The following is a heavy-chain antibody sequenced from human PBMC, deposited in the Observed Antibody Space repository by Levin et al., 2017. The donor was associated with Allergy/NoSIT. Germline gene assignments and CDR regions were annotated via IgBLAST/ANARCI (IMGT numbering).Heavy chain of an antibody. J-gene: IGHJ6*02. CDR2: ISSSSSTI. CDR3: ARVELERWRYYYGMDV. Sequence: GESLKISCAASGFTFSSYSMNWVRQAPGKGLEWVSYISSSSSTIYYADSVKGRFTISRDNAKNSLYLQMNSLRDEDTAVYYCARVELERWRYYYGMDVWGQGTTVTVSS. D-gene: IGHD1-1*01. V-gene: IGHV3-48*02. CDR1: GFTFSSYS.